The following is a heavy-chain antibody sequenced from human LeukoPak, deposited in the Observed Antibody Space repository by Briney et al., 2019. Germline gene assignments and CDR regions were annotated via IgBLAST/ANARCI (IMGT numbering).Heavy chain of an antibody. CDR1: GGSVSSGNYY. Sequence: SETLSLTCTVSGGSVSSGNYYWSWIRQPSGKGLEWIGFMSNSGHTDSNASLKSRVTISVDTSKNQFSLKLKSVTAADTAVYYCARVSVAGTGPDYWGQGTLVTVSS. D-gene: IGHD6-13*01. V-gene: IGHV4-61*01. J-gene: IGHJ4*02. CDR3: ARVSVAGTGPDY. CDR2: MSNSGHT.